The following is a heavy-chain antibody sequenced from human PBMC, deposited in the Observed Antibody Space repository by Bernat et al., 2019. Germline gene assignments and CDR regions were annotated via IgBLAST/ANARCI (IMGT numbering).Heavy chain of an antibody. CDR2: INWNGGST. V-gene: IGHV3-20*01. D-gene: IGHD2-15*01. Sequence: EVQLVESGGGVVRPGGSLRLSCAASGFTFDDYGMSWVRQAPGKGLEWVSGINWNGGSTGYADSVKGRFTSSRDNAKNSLYLQMNSLRAEDTALYHCARDKEPGYCSGGSCYVVDYWGQGTLVTVSS. CDR1: GFTFDDYG. CDR3: ARDKEPGYCSGGSCYVVDY. J-gene: IGHJ4*02.